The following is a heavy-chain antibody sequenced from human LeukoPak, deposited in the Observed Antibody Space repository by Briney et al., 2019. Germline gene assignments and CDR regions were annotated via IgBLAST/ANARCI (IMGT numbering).Heavy chain of an antibody. CDR1: GFTFSSYA. CDR2: ISYDGSNK. J-gene: IGHJ3*02. CDR3: ARVPAEVAFDI. V-gene: IGHV3-30-3*01. D-gene: IGHD1-14*01. Sequence: GRSLRLSCAASGFTFSSYAMHWVRQAPGKGLEWVAVISYDGSNKYYADSVKGRFTISRDNSKNTLYLQMNSLRAEDTAVYYCARVPAEVAFDIWGQGTMVTVSS.